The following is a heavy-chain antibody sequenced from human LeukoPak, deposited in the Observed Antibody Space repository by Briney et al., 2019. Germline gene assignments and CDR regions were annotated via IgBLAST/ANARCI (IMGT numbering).Heavy chain of an antibody. CDR1: GCSISSGYY. Sequence: PSETLSLTCAVSGCSISSGYYWGWIRQPPGKGLEWIGSIYHSGSTYYNPSLKSRVTISVDTSKNQFSLKLSSVTAADTAVYYCARDTLDSGYPWAFDIWGQGTMVTVSS. CDR3: ARDTLDSGYPWAFDI. D-gene: IGHD5-12*01. V-gene: IGHV4-38-2*02. CDR2: IYHSGST. J-gene: IGHJ3*02.